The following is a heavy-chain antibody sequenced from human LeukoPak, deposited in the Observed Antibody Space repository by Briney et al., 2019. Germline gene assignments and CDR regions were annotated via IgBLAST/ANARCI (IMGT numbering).Heavy chain of an antibody. J-gene: IGHJ4*02. V-gene: IGHV3-30*04. Sequence: PGRSLRLSCAASGFTFSSYAMHWVRQAPGKGLEWVAVISYDGSNKYYADSVKGRFTISRDNSKNTLYLQMNSLRAEDTAVYYCAKDEGGSGWFTLFNYFDYWGQGTLVTVSS. CDR1: GFTFSSYA. CDR2: ISYDGSNK. CDR3: AKDEGGSGWFTLFNYFDY. D-gene: IGHD6-19*01.